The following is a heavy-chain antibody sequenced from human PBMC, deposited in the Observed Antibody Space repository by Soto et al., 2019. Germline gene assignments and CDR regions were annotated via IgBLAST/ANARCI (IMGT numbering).Heavy chain of an antibody. Sequence: PSETLSLTCTVSGGSISSNIYYWGCIRQPPGKGLEWVGSIYYSGSTYYNPSLKSRLNMSVDTSKNQFSLNLSSVTAADTAVYFCARGLGYCSGVCCYYHYYMDVWGKGTTVTVSS. D-gene: IGHD2-15*01. V-gene: IGHV4-39*01. J-gene: IGHJ6*03. CDR3: ARGLGYCSGVCCYYHYYMDV. CDR1: GGSISSNIYY. CDR2: IYYSGST.